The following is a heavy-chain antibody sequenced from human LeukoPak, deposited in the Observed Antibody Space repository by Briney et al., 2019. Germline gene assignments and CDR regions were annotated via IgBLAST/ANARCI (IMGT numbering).Heavy chain of an antibody. V-gene: IGHV3-23*01. Sequence: PGGSLRLSCAASGSYWMHWVRQAPGKGLEWVSGISGSGANTYNGDYVKGRFTISRDNSKNTLYLQMNSLRAEDTAIYYCAKDPLDYWGQGTLVTVSS. CDR2: ISGSGANT. CDR1: GSYW. J-gene: IGHJ4*02. CDR3: AKDPLDY.